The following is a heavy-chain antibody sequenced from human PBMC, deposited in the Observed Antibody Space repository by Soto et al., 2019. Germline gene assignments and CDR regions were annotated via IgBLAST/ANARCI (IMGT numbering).Heavy chain of an antibody. Sequence: QVQLVQSGAEVKKPGSSVKVSCKASGGTFSSYAISWVRQAPGQGIEWMGGIIPIFGTANYAQKFKGRVKSTADESTSTAYMELSSLRSEDTAVDYCPRGMVRGVWGQGTTVTVSS. D-gene: IGHD3-10*01. CDR3: PRGMVRGV. V-gene: IGHV1-69*01. CDR2: IIPIFGTA. J-gene: IGHJ6*02. CDR1: GGTFSSYA.